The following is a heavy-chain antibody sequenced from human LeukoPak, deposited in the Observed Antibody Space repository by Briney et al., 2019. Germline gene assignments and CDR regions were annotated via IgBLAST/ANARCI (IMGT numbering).Heavy chain of an antibody. J-gene: IGHJ3*01. V-gene: IGHV3-7*03. D-gene: IGHD6-6*01. CDR2: INSDGSEG. CDR1: GFTFSGFW. Sequence: GGSLRLSCAVSGFTFSGFWMSWSRQAPGKGLEWVASINSDGSEGYYADVVKGRFTISGDNAKNSLYLQINSLRAEDTAVYYCARSSYSSSSSVWGQGTMVTVSS. CDR3: ARSSYSSSSSV.